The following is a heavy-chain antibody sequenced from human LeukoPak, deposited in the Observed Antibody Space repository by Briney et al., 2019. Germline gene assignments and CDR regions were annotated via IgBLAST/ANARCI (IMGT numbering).Heavy chain of an antibody. Sequence: GGSLRLSCAASGFTFSSYTMHWVRQAPGKGLEYVSAITSNGGSTYYANSVKGRFTISRDNSKNTLYLQMGSLRAEDMAVYYCAGGGYSSSWYYFDYWGQGTLVTVSS. CDR2: ITSNGGST. CDR3: AGGGYSSSWYYFDY. D-gene: IGHD6-13*01. J-gene: IGHJ4*02. CDR1: GFTFSSYT. V-gene: IGHV3-64*01.